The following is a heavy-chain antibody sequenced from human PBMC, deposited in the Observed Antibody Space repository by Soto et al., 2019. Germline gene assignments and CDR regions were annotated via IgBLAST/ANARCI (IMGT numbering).Heavy chain of an antibody. CDR1: GYTFTTYG. V-gene: IGHV1-18*01. CDR2: ISTHNGNT. J-gene: IGHJ4*02. Sequence: QVHLVQSGAEVKKPGASVKVSCKGSGYTFTTYGITWVRQAPGQGLEWMGWISTHNGNTNYAQKLQGRVTVTRDTSTSTAYMELRSLRSDDTAVYYCARGRYGDYWGQGALVTVSS. CDR3: ARGRYGDY. D-gene: IGHD1-1*01.